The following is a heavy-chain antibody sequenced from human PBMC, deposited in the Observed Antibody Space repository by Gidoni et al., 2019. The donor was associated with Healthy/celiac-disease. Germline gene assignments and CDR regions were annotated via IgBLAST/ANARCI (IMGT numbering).Heavy chain of an antibody. CDR1: VYTFTSYY. V-gene: IGHV1-46*01. CDR2: INPSGGST. J-gene: IGHJ6*02. D-gene: IGHD4-4*01. Sequence: QVPLVQSGAEVKKPGASVKVSCKASVYTFTSYYMHWVRQAPGQGLEWLGIINPSGGSTIYAQKCQGRVTRTRDTSTSTVYMELSSLRSEDTAVYYCARATPHYYGMDVWGQGTTVTVSS. CDR3: ARATPHYYGMDV.